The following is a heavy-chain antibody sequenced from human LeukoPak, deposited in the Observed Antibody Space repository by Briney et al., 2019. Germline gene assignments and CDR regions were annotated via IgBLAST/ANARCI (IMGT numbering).Heavy chain of an antibody. CDR1: GGSISSSNW. CDR2: IYHSGST. V-gene: IGHV4-4*02. J-gene: IGHJ4*02. D-gene: IGHD3-10*01. CDR3: ARASPSRVVRGATVRGDFDY. Sequence: SGTLSLTCAVSGGSISSSNWWSWVRQPPGKGLEWIGEIYHSGSTNYNPPLKSRVTISVDKSKNQFSLKLSSVTAADTAVYYCARASPSRVVRGATVRGDFDYWGQGTLVTVSS.